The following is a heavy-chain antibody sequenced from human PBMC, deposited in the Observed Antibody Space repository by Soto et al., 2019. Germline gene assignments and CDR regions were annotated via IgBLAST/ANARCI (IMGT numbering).Heavy chain of an antibody. CDR1: GGTFSSYT. Sequence: QVQLVQSGAEVKKPGSSVKVSCKASGGTFSSYTISWVRQAPGQGLEWMGRIIPILGIANYAQKFQGRVTXTGXKSTSTAYMELSSLRSEDTAVYYCDARHGYNYHDYWGQGTLVTVSS. CDR2: IIPILGIA. D-gene: IGHD5-12*01. J-gene: IGHJ4*02. CDR3: DARHGYNYHDY. V-gene: IGHV1-69*02.